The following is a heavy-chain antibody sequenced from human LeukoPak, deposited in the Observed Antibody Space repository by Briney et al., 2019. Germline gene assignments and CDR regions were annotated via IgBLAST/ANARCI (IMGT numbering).Heavy chain of an antibody. CDR3: AKDAQRGFDYSNSLQS. J-gene: IGHJ5*02. CDR1: GFTFSHYG. V-gene: IGHV3-33*06. D-gene: IGHD4-11*01. CDR2: IWSDATNM. Sequence: GGSLRLSCATPGFTFSHYGMHWVRQAPGKGLEWVAVIWSDATNMYYGDSVKGRFVISRDNSKNTIYLQMNSLRVEDTAVYYCAKDAQRGFDYSNSLQSWGQGTLVTVSS.